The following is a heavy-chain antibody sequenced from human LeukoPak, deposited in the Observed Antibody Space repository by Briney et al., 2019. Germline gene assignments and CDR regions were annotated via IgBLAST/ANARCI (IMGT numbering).Heavy chain of an antibody. CDR2: INHSGST. J-gene: IGHJ4*02. D-gene: IGHD3-10*01. Sequence: PSETLSLTCAVYGGSFSGYYWSWIRQPPGKGLEWIGEINHSGSTNYNPSLKSRVTISVDTSKNQFSLKLSSVTAADTAVYYCARDKRPNHYYNIGSHFDYWGQGTLVTVSS. CDR3: ARDKRPNHYYNIGSHFDY. V-gene: IGHV4-34*01. CDR1: GGSFSGYY.